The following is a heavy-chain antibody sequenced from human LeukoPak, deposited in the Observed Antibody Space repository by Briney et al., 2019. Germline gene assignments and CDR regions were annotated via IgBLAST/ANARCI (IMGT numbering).Heavy chain of an antibody. D-gene: IGHD3-22*01. CDR1: GYTFTSYY. Sequence: ASVKVSCKASGYTFTSYYMHWVRQAPGQGLEWMGWISAYNGNTNYAQKLQGRVTMTTDTSTSTAYVELRSLRSDDTAVYYCARDGVFSISGYYDSSGYGFDIWGQGTLVAVSS. J-gene: IGHJ3*02. V-gene: IGHV1-18*04. CDR2: ISAYNGNT. CDR3: ARDGVFSISGYYDSSGYGFDI.